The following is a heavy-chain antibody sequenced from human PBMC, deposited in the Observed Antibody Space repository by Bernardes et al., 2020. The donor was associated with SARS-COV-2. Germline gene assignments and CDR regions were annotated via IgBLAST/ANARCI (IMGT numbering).Heavy chain of an antibody. CDR1: GFSFSIYA. Sequence: GGSLRLSCAASGFSFSIYAMTWFRQAPGKGLEWVSYIWCSVDTTHYADSVSGRFTISRDNSKNTLFLQMNSLRAEDTAVYYCAKPVEWIVGLEYWGPGTLVTVSS. D-gene: IGHD3-3*01. CDR3: AKPVEWIVGLEY. V-gene: IGHV3-23*01. J-gene: IGHJ4*02. CDR2: IWCSVDTT.